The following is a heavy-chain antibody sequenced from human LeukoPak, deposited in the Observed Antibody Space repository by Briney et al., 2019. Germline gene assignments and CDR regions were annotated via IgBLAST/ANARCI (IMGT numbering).Heavy chain of an antibody. CDR1: GFTFSSYA. CDR2: ISYDGSNK. CDR3: AREVAAAVGGFDY. V-gene: IGHV3-30*04. Sequence: GRSLRPSCAASGFTFSSYAMHWVRQAPGKGLEWVAVISYDGSNKYYADSVKGRFTISRDNSKNTLYLQMNSLRAEDTAVYYCAREVAAAVGGFDYWGQGTLVTVSS. J-gene: IGHJ4*02. D-gene: IGHD6-13*01.